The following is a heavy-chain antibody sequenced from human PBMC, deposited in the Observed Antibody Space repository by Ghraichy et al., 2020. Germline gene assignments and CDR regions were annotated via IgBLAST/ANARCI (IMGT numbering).Heavy chain of an antibody. V-gene: IGHV4-31*03. Sequence: SETLSLTCSVSGGSITSANYYWSWIRQHPGEGLEWIGYIYYSGNTYYNPSLKNRATISVDTSKNQFSLKLISVSAADTAVYYCARVRDGYNLDLWGQGTLVVVSS. CDR3: ARVRDGYNLDL. CDR2: IYYSGNT. J-gene: IGHJ4*02. CDR1: GGSITSANYY. D-gene: IGHD5-24*01.